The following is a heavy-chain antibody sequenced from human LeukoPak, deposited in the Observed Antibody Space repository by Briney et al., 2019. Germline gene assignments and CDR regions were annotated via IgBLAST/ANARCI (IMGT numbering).Heavy chain of an antibody. CDR3: AKDGPYYYNSSGDDAFDI. V-gene: IGHV3-23*01. D-gene: IGHD3-22*01. CDR1: GLTFSSYA. CDR2: ISGSGGST. J-gene: IGHJ3*02. Sequence: PGGSLRLSCAASGLTFSSYAMSWVRQAPGKGLEWVSAISGSGGSTYYADSVKGRFTISRDNSKNTLYLQMNSLRAEDTAVYYCAKDGPYYYNSSGDDAFDIWGQGTMVTVSS.